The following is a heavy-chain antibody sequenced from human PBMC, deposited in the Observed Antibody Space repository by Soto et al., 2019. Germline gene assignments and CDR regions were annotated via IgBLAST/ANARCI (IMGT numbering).Heavy chain of an antibody. CDR3: ARSPEATVTAFDY. J-gene: IGHJ4*02. CDR1: GGSISSGGYY. CDR2: IYYSGST. V-gene: IGHV4-31*03. Sequence: QVQLQESGPGLVKPSQTLSLTCTVSGGSISSGGYYWSWIRQHPGKGLEWIGYIYYSGSTYYNPYLKTGFTISVDTSKNQFSLKLSSVTAADTAVYYCARSPEATVTAFDYWGQGTLVTVSS. D-gene: IGHD4-17*01.